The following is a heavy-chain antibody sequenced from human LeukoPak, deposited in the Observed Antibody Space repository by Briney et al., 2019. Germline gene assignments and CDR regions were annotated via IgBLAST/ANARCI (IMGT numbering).Heavy chain of an antibody. J-gene: IGHJ4*02. V-gene: IGHV3-30*02. D-gene: IGHD3-9*01. CDR3: AKDQGYFTSAGY. CDR1: GFTFSTYG. CDR2: IQYDGSNK. Sequence: PGGSLRLSCAASGFTFSTYGMHWVRQAPGKGLEWVAFIQYDGSNKYYTDSVKGRFTISRDNSKSTLYLQMNSLRAEDTAVYYCAKDQGYFTSAGYWGQGTLVTVSS.